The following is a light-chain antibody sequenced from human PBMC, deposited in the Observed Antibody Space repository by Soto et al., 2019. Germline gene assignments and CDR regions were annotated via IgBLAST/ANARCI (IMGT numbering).Light chain of an antibody. V-gene: IGKV3-20*01. CDR3: HQYYSSPTT. CDR1: QTVSSGF. CDR2: GAS. Sequence: EIVFTQSPGTLSVSPGERATVSCRASQTVSSGFLAWYQQKVGQAPRLLIYGASTRATGIPDRFSGSGSGTDFTLTIDRXEPEDLAVYYCHQYYSSPTTFGGGTKVDIK. J-gene: IGKJ4*01.